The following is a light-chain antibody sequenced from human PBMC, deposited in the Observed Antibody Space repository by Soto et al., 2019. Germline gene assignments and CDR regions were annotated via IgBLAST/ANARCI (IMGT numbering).Light chain of an antibody. CDR2: AAS. V-gene: IGKV3D-15*01. CDR3: QQYDGAPLT. J-gene: IGKJ3*01. CDR1: QSVSSN. Sequence: EIVMTQSPATLSVSPWESATLSCRARQSVSSNLAWYQQKPGQAPRLLIYAASARHTGIPGRFNGSGSGTDIVLTINRLEPEDFAVEYCQQYDGAPLTFGPGTKVDIK.